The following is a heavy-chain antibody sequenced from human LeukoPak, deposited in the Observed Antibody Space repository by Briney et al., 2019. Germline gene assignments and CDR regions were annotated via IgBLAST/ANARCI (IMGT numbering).Heavy chain of an antibody. J-gene: IGHJ4*02. Sequence: GASVKVSCKASGYTFTSYYMHWVRQAPGQGLEWMGIINPSGGSTSYAQKFQGRVTMTRDTSTSTVYMELSSLRSEDTAVYYCARALFPIVVPAAIVPWRTYSGYLDYWGQGTLVTVSS. CDR1: GYTFTSYY. D-gene: IGHD2-2*01. CDR2: INPSGGST. CDR3: ARALFPIVVPAAIVPWRTYSGYLDY. V-gene: IGHV1-46*03.